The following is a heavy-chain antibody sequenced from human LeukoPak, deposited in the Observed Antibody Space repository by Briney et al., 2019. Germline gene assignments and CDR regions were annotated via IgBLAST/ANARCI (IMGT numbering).Heavy chain of an antibody. CDR1: GYTLSSYG. J-gene: IGHJ4*02. D-gene: IGHD5-12*01. Sequence: ASVKVSCKASGYTLSSYGIAWVRQGPGQGLEWMGVISGYNGKTNYAQKLQDRVSMTTDTSTTTAYMELRSLTSDDTALYYCARSSLATINAGPFDYWGPGTLVTVSS. CDR3: ARSSLATINAGPFDY. V-gene: IGHV1-18*01. CDR2: ISGYNGKT.